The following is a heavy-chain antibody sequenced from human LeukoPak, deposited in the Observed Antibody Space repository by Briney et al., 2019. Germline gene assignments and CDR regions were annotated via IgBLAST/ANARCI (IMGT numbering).Heavy chain of an antibody. J-gene: IGHJ4*02. CDR2: ISYDGSNK. CDR3: AKDLGRQDYDSSGD. Sequence: RPGGSLRLSCAASGFTFSSYAMHWVRQAPGKGLEWVAVISYDGSNKYYADSVKGRFTISRDNSKNTLYLQMNSLRAEDTAVYYCAKDLGRQDYDSSGDWGQGTLVTVSS. V-gene: IGHV3-30*04. CDR1: GFTFSSYA. D-gene: IGHD3-22*01.